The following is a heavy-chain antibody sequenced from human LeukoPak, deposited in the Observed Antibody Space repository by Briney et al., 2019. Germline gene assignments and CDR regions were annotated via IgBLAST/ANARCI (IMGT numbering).Heavy chain of an antibody. Sequence: GSLGRSFAASGFTFSSYDMHWVRQATGKGLEWVSAIGTAGVTYYPGSVKGRFTISRENAKNSLYLQMNSLRAGDTAVYYCARARWGGYFGAFDIWGQGALVSASS. D-gene: IGHD3-3*01. CDR2: IGTAGVT. J-gene: IGHJ3*02. CDR3: ARARWGGYFGAFDI. V-gene: IGHV3-13*04. CDR1: GFTFSSYD.